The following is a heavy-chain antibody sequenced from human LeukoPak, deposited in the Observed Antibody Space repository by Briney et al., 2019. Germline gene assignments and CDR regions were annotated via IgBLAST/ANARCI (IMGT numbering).Heavy chain of an antibody. V-gene: IGHV3-53*01. CDR2: MYSSGST. D-gene: IGHD6-19*01. CDR1: GFTVGGNY. Sequence: PGGSLRLSCAVSGFTVGGNYMSWVRQAPGKGLEWVSIMYSSGSTDYADSVKGRFTIFRDNSKNTLYLQMNSLGVEDTAVYYCAREGGPYSSTLRGHWGQGTLVTVSS. J-gene: IGHJ4*02. CDR3: AREGGPYSSTLRGH.